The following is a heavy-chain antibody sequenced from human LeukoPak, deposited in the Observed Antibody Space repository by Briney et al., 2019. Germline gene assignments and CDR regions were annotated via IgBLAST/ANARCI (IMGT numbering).Heavy chain of an antibody. D-gene: IGHD5-18*01. J-gene: IGHJ4*02. CDR1: GLTVSSNY. CDR3: ARVGSGNTYGYADY. CDR2: FYNGINT. V-gene: IGHV3-66*01. Sequence: GGSLRLSCAAAGLTVSSNYMTWVRQAPGKGLEWVSVFYNGINTYYADSVKGRFTTSRDNSKDTLYLQMNSLRVEDTAVYFCARVGSGNTYGYADYWGQGTLVTVSS.